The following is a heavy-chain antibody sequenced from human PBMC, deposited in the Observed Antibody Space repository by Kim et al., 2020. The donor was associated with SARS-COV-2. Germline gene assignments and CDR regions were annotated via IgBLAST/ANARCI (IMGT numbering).Heavy chain of an antibody. D-gene: IGHD4-17*01. CDR1: GGSFSGHY. Sequence: SETLSLTCAVYGGSFSGHYWNWIRQAPGKGLEWIGEINHSANTNYNPSLKSRVTISENKSKNQFSLELTSVTAADTAVYYCARGRTVTTRGAWYFDVWGRGTLVTVSS. CDR3: ARGRTVTTRGAWYFDV. V-gene: IGHV4-34*01. J-gene: IGHJ2*01. CDR2: INHSANT.